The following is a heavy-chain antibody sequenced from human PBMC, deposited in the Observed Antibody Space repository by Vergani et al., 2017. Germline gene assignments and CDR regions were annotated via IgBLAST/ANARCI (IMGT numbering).Heavy chain of an antibody. V-gene: IGHV3-30*18. J-gene: IGHJ6*02. CDR3: AKDEATYNYYNGMDV. CDR1: GFTFSSYG. CDR2: ISYDGSNK. Sequence: QVQLVESGGGVVQPGRSPRLSCAASGFTFSSYGMHWVRQAPGKGLEWVAVISYDGSNKYYADSVKGRFTISRDNSKNTLYLQMNSLRAEDTAVYYCAKDEATYNYYNGMDVWGQGTTVTVSS.